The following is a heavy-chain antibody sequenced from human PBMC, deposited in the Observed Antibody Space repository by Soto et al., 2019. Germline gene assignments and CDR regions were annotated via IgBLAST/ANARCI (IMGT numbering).Heavy chain of an antibody. V-gene: IGHV3-64D*06. CDR1: GFTFSSYA. D-gene: IGHD5-12*01. J-gene: IGHJ4*02. CDR2: VRGNGDPP. CDR3: VKSRGGNNFDFFD. Sequence: GGALRLSCSASGFTFSSYAMHWVRQAPGKGLEYVSGVRGNGDPPFYADSVKGRFTISRDNSKNTLYLQMSGLSADDTAVYYCVKSRGGNNFDFFDWGQGALVTVS.